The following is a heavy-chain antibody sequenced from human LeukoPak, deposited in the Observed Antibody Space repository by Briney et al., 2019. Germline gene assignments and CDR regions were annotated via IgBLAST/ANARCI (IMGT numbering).Heavy chain of an antibody. J-gene: IGHJ4*02. CDR3: TRGGDDYKLGNF. V-gene: IGHV4-39*02. Sequence: AGPLSLTFTVSDDSISTNNYYGSCIRPPPGKGLGWFATLLFRRTHTYSPSLNSRLSLSINPSKTHFSRMLNSVPATDTAVYYCTRGGDDYKLGNFWGEGTLVTVSS. D-gene: IGHD5-24*01. CDR2: LLFRRTH. CDR1: DDSISTNNYY.